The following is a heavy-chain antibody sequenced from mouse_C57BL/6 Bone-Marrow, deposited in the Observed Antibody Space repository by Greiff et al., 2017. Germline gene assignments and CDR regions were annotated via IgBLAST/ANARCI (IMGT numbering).Heavy chain of an antibody. CDR3: ARVVYYYGSSMDY. V-gene: IGHV3-6*01. Sequence: EVKLMESGPGLVKPSQSLSLTCSVTGYSITSGYYWNWIRQFPGNKLEWMGYISYDGSNNYNPSLKNRISITRDTSKNQFFLKLNSVTTEDTATYYCARVVYYYGSSMDYWGQGTSVTVSS. J-gene: IGHJ4*01. CDR1: GYSITSGYY. D-gene: IGHD1-1*01. CDR2: ISYDGSN.